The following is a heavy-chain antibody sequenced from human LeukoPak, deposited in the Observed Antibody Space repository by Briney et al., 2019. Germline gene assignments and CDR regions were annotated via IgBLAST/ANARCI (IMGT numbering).Heavy chain of an antibody. J-gene: IGHJ3*02. CDR3: ATKEPDYYDSSGYYPEAFDI. Sequence: TSETLSLTCTVSGGSISSYYWSWIRQPPGKGLEWIGYIYYSGSTNYNPSLKSRVTISVDTSKNQFSLKLSSVTAADTAVYHCATKEPDYYDSSGYYPEAFDIWGQGTMVTVSS. V-gene: IGHV4-59*01. CDR1: GGSISSYY. CDR2: IYYSGST. D-gene: IGHD3-22*01.